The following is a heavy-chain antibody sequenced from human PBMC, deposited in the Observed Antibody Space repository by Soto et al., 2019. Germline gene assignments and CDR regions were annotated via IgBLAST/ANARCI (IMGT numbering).Heavy chain of an antibody. Sequence: GSLRLSCAASGCTFSSYAMSWVRQAPGKGLEWVSAISGSGGSTYYADSVKGRFTISRDNSKNTLYLQMDSLRAEDTAVYYCAKKHKYYDFWSGYSEGWFDPWGQGTLVTVSS. J-gene: IGHJ5*02. D-gene: IGHD3-3*01. CDR1: GCTFSSYA. CDR2: ISGSGGST. V-gene: IGHV3-23*01. CDR3: AKKHKYYDFWSGYSEGWFDP.